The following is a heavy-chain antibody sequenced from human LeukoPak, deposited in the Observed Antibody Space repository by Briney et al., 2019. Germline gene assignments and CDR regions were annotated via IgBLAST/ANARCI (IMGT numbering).Heavy chain of an antibody. CDR3: ARHNRRIVGATRTGGYYYGMDV. CDR2: IYYSGST. V-gene: IGHV4-59*08. D-gene: IGHD1-26*01. Sequence: SETLSLTCTLSGGSLSSYYWSWIRQPPGKGLEWIGYIYYSGSTNYNPSLTSRVTISVDTSMNQFSLKLSSVTAADTAVYYCARHNRRIVGATRTGGYYYGMDVWGQGTTVTVSS. J-gene: IGHJ6*02. CDR1: GGSLSSYY.